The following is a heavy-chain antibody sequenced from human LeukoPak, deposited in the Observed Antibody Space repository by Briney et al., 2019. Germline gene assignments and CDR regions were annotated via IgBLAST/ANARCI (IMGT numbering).Heavy chain of an antibody. CDR1: GFSLSTIGLG. V-gene: IGHV2-5*02. D-gene: IGHD2-21*02. CDR2: FYWDDDK. J-gene: IGHJ4*02. CDR3: AHATDCGGDCYPYYFDY. Sequence: GSAPTLFHTSPALTLTFTFSGFSLSTIGLGLGWIRQPPGKALECRTLFYWDDDKRYSPSLKSRLTITKDTSKNQVVLTMTNMDPVDTATYYCAHATDCGGDCYPYYFDYWGQGTLVTVSS.